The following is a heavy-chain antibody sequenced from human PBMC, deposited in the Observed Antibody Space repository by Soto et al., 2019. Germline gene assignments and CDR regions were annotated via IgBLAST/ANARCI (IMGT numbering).Heavy chain of an antibody. Sequence: QVQLVQTGSEVKKPGASVKVSCKTSGYTFTSYHMHWVRQAPGQGLEWMGIINPSGGSTRYAQKCQGRVTKTSDTATGKGYTELRRLRADDKAVDYCARGGGPAAGTFYWYSDVWGRGAVVTVS. CDR3: ARGGGPAAGTFYWYSDV. CDR2: INPSGGST. CDR1: GYTFTSYH. V-gene: IGHV1-46*01. D-gene: IGHD6-13*01. J-gene: IGHJ2*01.